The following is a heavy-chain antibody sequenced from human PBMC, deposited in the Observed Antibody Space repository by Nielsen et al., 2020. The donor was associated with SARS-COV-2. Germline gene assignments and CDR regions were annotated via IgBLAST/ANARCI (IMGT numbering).Heavy chain of an antibody. D-gene: IGHD7-27*01. CDR2: IWYDGSNK. J-gene: IGHJ4*02. Sequence: GETLKISCAASGFTFDDYGMSWVRQAPGKGLEWVAVIWYDGSNKYYADSVKGRFTISRDNSKNTLYLQMNSLRAEDTAVYYCAKDRTNWGLDYWGQGTLVTVSS. CDR1: GFTFDDYG. V-gene: IGHV3-30*02. CDR3: AKDRTNWGLDY.